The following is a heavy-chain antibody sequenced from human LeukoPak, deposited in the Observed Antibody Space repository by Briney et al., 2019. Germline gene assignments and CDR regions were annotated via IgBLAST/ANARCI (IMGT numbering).Heavy chain of an antibody. CDR3: ARQGGVATTFDY. CDR1: GGSITGYY. D-gene: IGHD5-12*01. CDR2: IYYSGST. Sequence: SETLSLTCTVSGGSITGYYWNWIRQPPGKGLEWIGYIYYSGSTNYNPSLKSRVTISVDTSENQFSLKLNSVTAADTAVYYCARQGGVATTFDYWGQGTLVTVSS. V-gene: IGHV4-59*08. J-gene: IGHJ4*02.